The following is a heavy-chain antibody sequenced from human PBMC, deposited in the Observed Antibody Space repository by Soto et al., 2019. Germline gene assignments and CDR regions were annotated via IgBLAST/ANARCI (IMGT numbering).Heavy chain of an antibody. Sequence: PWGSLRLSCAASGFTFSSYGMHWVRQAPGKGLEWVAVISYDGSNKYYADSVKGRFTISRDNSKNTLYLQMNSLRAEDTAVYYCAKEFKGYYFDYWGQGTLVTVSS. J-gene: IGHJ4*02. CDR2: ISYDGSNK. CDR1: GFTFSSYG. CDR3: AKEFKGYYFDY. V-gene: IGHV3-30*18.